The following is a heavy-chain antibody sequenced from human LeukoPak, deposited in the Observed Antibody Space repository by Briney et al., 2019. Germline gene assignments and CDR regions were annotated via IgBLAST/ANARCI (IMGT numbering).Heavy chain of an antibody. D-gene: IGHD3-22*01. J-gene: IGHJ5*02. CDR3: AREYYYDSSGYSVRWFDP. CDR1: GFTFSSYW. CDR2: IKQDGSEK. Sequence: GGFLRLSCAASGFTFSSYWMSWVRQAPGKGLEWVANIKQDGSEKYYVDSVKGRFTISRDNAKNSLYLQMNSLRAEDTAVYYCAREYYYDSSGYSVRWFDPWGQGTLVTVSS. V-gene: IGHV3-7*01.